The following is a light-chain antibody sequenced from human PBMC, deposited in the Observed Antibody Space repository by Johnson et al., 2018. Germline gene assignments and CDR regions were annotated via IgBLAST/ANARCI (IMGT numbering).Light chain of an antibody. CDR1: SSNIGNNY. J-gene: IGLJ1*01. V-gene: IGLV1-51*02. CDR2: ENN. Sequence: QSVLTQPPSVSAAPGHKVTISCSGSSSNIGNNYVSWYQQLPGTAPKLLIYENNKRPSGIPDRFSGSKSGTSATLGITGLQTGDEADYYCGTWDSSLSAGNVFGTGTKVTFL. CDR3: GTWDSSLSAGNV.